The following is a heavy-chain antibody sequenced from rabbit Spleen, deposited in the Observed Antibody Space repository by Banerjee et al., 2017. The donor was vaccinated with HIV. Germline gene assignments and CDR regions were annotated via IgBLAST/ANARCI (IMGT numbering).Heavy chain of an antibody. CDR1: GFSFSSSYW. J-gene: IGHJ6*01. V-gene: IGHV1S45*01. CDR3: ARDTSPSFSSYGMDL. CDR2: IYAGSSGFT. Sequence: QEQLEESGGDLVKPEGSLTLTCTASGFSFSSSYWICWVRQAPGKGLEWIACIYAGSSGFTYHASWAKGRFTISKTSSTTVTLQMTSLTAADTATYFCARDTSPSFSSYGMDLWGPGTLVTVS. D-gene: IGHD1-1*01.